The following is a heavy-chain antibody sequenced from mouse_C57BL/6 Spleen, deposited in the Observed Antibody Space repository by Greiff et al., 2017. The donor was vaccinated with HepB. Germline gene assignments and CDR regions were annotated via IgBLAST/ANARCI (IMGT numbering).Heavy chain of an antibody. CDR3: TRQDTTVVAYYAMDY. D-gene: IGHD1-1*01. Sequence: VQLQQSGAELVRPGASVTLSCKASGYTFTDYEMHWVKQTPVHGLEWIGAIDPETGGTAYNQKFKGKAILTADKSSSTAYMELRSLTSEDSAVYYCTRQDTTVVAYYAMDYWGQGTSVTVSS. J-gene: IGHJ4*01. CDR1: GYTFTDYE. CDR2: IDPETGGT. V-gene: IGHV1-15*01.